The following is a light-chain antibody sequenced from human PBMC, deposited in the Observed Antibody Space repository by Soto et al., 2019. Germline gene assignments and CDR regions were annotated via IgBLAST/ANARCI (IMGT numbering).Light chain of an antibody. CDR2: KAS. V-gene: IGKV1-5*03. CDR3: QQYNNYET. CDR1: QSISSW. J-gene: IGKJ1*01. Sequence: QLTQSPSPLSASVGDRVNITCRASQSISSWLAWYQQKPGKAPKLLIYKASSLESGVPSRFSGSGSGTEFTLTISGLQPDDFATYYCQQYNNYETFGQGTKVDIK.